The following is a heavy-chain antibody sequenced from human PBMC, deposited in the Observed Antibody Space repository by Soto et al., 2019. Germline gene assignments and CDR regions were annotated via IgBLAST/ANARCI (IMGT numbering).Heavy chain of an antibody. CDR3: ARYLSGNYVGGDY. J-gene: IGHJ4*02. CDR2: IWYDGSNK. Sequence: QVQLVESGGGVVQPGRSLRLSCAASGFTFRSYGMHWIRQAPGKGLEWVAIIWYDGSNKYYAESVKGRFTISRDNSNNMLYLQMNSVRVEDTAVYYCARYLSGNYVGGDYWGQGTLVTVSS. CDR1: GFTFRSYG. V-gene: IGHV3-33*01. D-gene: IGHD3-16*01.